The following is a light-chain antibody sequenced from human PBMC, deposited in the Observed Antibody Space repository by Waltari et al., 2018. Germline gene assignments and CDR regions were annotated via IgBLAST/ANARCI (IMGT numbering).Light chain of an antibody. J-gene: IGKJ2*01. CDR3: HQYNNWPLYT. CDR2: GAS. CDR1: HSVSTN. V-gene: IGKV3-15*01. Sequence: EIVMTQSPATLSVSLGETVTLSCRASHSVSTNLAWYQHKPGQAPRLLIYGASTRATGIPVRFSGSGSGTEFTLTVSSMQSEDFAVYYCHQYNNWPLYTFGQGTKLDIK.